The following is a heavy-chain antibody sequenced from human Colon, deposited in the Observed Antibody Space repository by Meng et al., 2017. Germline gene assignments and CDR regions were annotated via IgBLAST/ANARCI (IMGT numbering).Heavy chain of an antibody. V-gene: IGHV3-48*03. CDR3: ARERRMSSAWLPH. CDR2: IGASGSPV. Sequence: GESLKISCAASGFTFSSHEMNWVRQAPGKGLEWVSFIGASGSPVNYADSVKGRFTISRDNAKSSLYLQMNSLRAEDTAIYYWARERRMSSAWLPHWGQGALVTVSS. CDR1: GFTFSSHE. J-gene: IGHJ4*02. D-gene: IGHD6-25*01.